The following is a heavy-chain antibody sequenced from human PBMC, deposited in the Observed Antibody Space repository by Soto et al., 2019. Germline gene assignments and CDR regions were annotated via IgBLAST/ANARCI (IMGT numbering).Heavy chain of an antibody. J-gene: IGHJ4*02. D-gene: IGHD5-12*01. Sequence: EVQLLESGGGLVQPGGSLRLSCAASGFTFTSYAMTWVRQAPGKGLEWVSAISSSGSSTYYADSVKGRFTISRDNSKNPLYLQMNSLRAEDTAVYYCAKAGGGYEYYFDYWGQGILVTVSS. CDR2: ISSSGSST. V-gene: IGHV3-23*01. CDR3: AKAGGGYEYYFDY. CDR1: GFTFTSYA.